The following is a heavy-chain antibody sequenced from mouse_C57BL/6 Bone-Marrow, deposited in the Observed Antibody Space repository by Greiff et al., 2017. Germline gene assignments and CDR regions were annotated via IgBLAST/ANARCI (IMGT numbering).Heavy chain of an antibody. J-gene: IGHJ3*01. D-gene: IGHD2-4*01. CDR3: ASPIYYDYDEFAY. V-gene: IGHV5-4*03. CDR1: GFTFSSYA. CDR2: ISDGGSYT. Sequence: EVMLVESGGGLVKPGGSLKLSCAASGFTFSSYAMSWVRQTPEKRLEWVATISDGGSYTYYPDNVKGRFTISRDNAKNNLYLQMSHLKSEDTAMYYCASPIYYDYDEFAYWGQGTLVTVSA.